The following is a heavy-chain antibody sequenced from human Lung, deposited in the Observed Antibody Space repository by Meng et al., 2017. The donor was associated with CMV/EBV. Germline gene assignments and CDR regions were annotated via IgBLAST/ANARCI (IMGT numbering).Heavy chain of an antibody. V-gene: IGHV4-59*01. Sequence: SXTXSLXCTVSGASISPSYWSWIRQPPGKGPEWIGYIYYTGSTNYNPSLKSRVTISLDTSKNHFSLKLSSVTAADTAVYYCARGYYDSSGSSNTFDIWGQGTMVTVSS. CDR1: GASISPSY. D-gene: IGHD3-22*01. CDR3: ARGYYDSSGSSNTFDI. CDR2: IYYTGST. J-gene: IGHJ3*02.